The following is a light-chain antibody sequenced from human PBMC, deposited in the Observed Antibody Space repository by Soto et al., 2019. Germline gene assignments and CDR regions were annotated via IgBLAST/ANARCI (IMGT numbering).Light chain of an antibody. V-gene: IGKV3-20*01. Sequence: DIVLTQSPGTLSLSPGERATLSCRASQTVSSSYLAWYQQKPGQAPRLLIYGASIRATGIPDRFSGSGSGTDFTLTINRLEPEDFAVYYCQQYGSSPRTFGQGTKVEIK. CDR1: QTVSSSY. CDR3: QQYGSSPRT. CDR2: GAS. J-gene: IGKJ1*01.